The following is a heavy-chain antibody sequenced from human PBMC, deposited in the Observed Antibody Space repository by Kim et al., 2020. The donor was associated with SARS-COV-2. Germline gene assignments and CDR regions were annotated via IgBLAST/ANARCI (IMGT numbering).Heavy chain of an antibody. J-gene: IGHJ1*01. CDR3: ARVILASGGSGYPNAEYFQH. D-gene: IGHD3-3*01. CDR1: GYTFTSYG. CDR2: ISAYNGNT. V-gene: IGHV1-18*01. Sequence: ASVKVSCKASGYTFTSYGISWVRQAPGQGLEWMGWISAYNGNTNYAQKLQGRVTMTTDTSTSTAYMELRSLRSDDTAVYYCARVILASGGSGYPNAEYFQHWGQGTLVTVSS.